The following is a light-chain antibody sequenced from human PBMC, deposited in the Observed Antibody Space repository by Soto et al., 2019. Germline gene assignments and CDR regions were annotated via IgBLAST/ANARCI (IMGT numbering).Light chain of an antibody. Sequence: DIQMTQSPSTLSASVVDRVTITCLASQSITNRLAWYQQKPGKAPKVLIHKASHLESGVPSRFSGSGSGTEFTLTISSLQPGDFAAYYCQHYNTYPWTFGQGTKVDIK. CDR2: KAS. V-gene: IGKV1-5*03. J-gene: IGKJ1*01. CDR1: QSITNR. CDR3: QHYNTYPWT.